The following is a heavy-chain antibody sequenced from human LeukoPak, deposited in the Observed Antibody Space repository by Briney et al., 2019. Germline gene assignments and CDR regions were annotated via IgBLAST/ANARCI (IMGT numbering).Heavy chain of an antibody. CDR1: GFTFSSYA. CDR2: ISGSGGST. CDR3: AKVLKGSGIFDY. V-gene: IGHV3-23*01. Sequence: GGSLRLSCAASGFTFSSYAMSWVRQAPGKGLEWVSAISGSGGSTYYADSVKGRFTISRDNSKNTLYLHMNSLRAEDTAVYYCAKVLKGSGIFDYWGQGTLVTVSS. D-gene: IGHD3-10*01. J-gene: IGHJ4*02.